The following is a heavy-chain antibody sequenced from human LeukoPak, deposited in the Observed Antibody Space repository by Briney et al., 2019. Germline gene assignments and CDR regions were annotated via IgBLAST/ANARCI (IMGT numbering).Heavy chain of an antibody. CDR2: IDPSDSYT. D-gene: IGHD2-15*01. J-gene: IGHJ5*02. CDR1: GSTFTSYW. V-gene: IGHV5-10-1*01. Sequence: GESLQISCQGSGSTFTSYWISWVRQMPGKGLEWMGRIDPSDSYTDYSPSFQGHVTISADKSISTAYLQWSSLKASDTAMYYCARSFQGYCSCGSCYPPFDHWGQGTLVTVSS. CDR3: ARSFQGYCSCGSCYPPFDH.